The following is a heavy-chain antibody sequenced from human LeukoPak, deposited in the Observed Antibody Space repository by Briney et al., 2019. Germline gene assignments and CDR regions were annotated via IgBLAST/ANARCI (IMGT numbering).Heavy chain of an antibody. CDR2: IYYSGST. D-gene: IGHD3-3*01. CDR3: ATSGVDYDFWSGYYSNWFDP. CDR1: GGSISSGDYY. J-gene: IGHJ5*02. V-gene: IGHV4-30-4*08. Sequence: PSETLSLTCTVSGGSISSGDYYWSWIRQPPGKGLEWIGYIYYSGSTYYNPSLKSRVTISVDTSKNQFSLKLSSVTAADTAVYYCATSGVDYDFWSGYYSNWFDPWGQGTQVTVSS.